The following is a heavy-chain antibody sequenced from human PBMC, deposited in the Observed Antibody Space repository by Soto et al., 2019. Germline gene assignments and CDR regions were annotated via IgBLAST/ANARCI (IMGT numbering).Heavy chain of an antibody. CDR1: GGSISSGDYY. Sequence: QVQLQESGPGLVKPSQTLSLTCTVSGGSISSGDYYWSWIRQPPGKGLVWIGYIYYSGSTYYNPSLKSRVTISVDTSKNQFSLKLSSVTAADTAVYYCAREGDNYGSGSYFDYWGQGTLVTVSS. CDR2: IYYSGST. D-gene: IGHD3-10*01. V-gene: IGHV4-30-4*01. J-gene: IGHJ4*02. CDR3: AREGDNYGSGSYFDY.